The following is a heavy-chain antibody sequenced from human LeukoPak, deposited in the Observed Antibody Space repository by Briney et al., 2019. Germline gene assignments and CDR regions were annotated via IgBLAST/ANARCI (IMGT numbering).Heavy chain of an antibody. Sequence: GGSLRLSCAVSGFTFSSSWMTWVRQAPGKGLEWVANIKSDGSEKYYVDSVKGRFTISRDNAKNSLYLQMNSLRAEDTAVYYCARDPSYGALDFWGRGTQVTVSS. CDR1: GFTFSSSW. CDR3: ARDPSYGALDF. D-gene: IGHD4-17*01. V-gene: IGHV3-7*03. J-gene: IGHJ4*02. CDR2: IKSDGSEK.